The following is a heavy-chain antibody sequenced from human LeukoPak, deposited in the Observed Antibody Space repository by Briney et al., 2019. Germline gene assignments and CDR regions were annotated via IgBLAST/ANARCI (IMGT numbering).Heavy chain of an antibody. CDR3: ARDRTGFTFGGVDIL. CDR2: ISSNGGST. J-gene: IGHJ4*02. D-gene: IGHD3-16*01. V-gene: IGHV3-64*01. Sequence: GGSLRLSCAASGFTFSSYAMHWVRQAPGKGLEYVSAISSNGGSTYYANSVKGRFTISRDNSKNTLYLQMGSLRAEDMAVYYCARDRTGFTFGGVDILWGQGTLVTVSS. CDR1: GFTFSSYA.